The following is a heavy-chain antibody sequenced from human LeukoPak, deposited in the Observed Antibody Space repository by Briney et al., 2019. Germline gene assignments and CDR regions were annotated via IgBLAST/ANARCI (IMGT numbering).Heavy chain of an antibody. V-gene: IGHV1-69*05. Sequence: GSSVKVSCKASGGTFSSYAISWVRQAPGQGLEWMGGIIPIFGTANYAQKFQGRVTITTDESTSTAYMELSSLRSEDTAVYYCARGLSSWYWSAFYIWGQGTMVTVSS. CDR3: ARGLSSWYWSAFYI. D-gene: IGHD6-13*01. CDR1: GGTFSSYA. CDR2: IIPIFGTA. J-gene: IGHJ3*02.